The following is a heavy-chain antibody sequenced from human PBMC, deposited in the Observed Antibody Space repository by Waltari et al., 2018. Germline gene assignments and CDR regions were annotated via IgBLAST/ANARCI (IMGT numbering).Heavy chain of an antibody. D-gene: IGHD1-26*01. J-gene: IGHJ4*02. CDR1: GFTFDDYA. CDR2: IIWDGGST. Sequence: EVQLVESGGVVVQPGGSLRLSCVASGFTFDDYAMHWVRPSPGKGLELVSLIIWDGGSTYYADSVKCRFTISRDNSKNSLYLQMNSLRAEDTALYYCAKDRADIVGATGYFDYWGQGTLVTVSS. V-gene: IGHV3-43D*04. CDR3: AKDRADIVGATGYFDY.